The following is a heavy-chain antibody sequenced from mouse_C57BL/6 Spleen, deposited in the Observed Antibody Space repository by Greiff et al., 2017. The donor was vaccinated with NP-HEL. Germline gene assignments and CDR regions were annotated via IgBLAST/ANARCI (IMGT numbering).Heavy chain of an antibody. J-gene: IGHJ2*01. V-gene: IGHV5-17*01. D-gene: IGHD2-5*01. CDR3: ARDYSNYPYYFDY. Sequence: EVHLVESGGGLVKPGGSLKLSCAASGFTFSDYGMHWVRQAPEKGLEWVAYISSGSSTIYYADTVKGRFTISRDNAKNTLFLHMTSLRSEDTAMYYCARDYSNYPYYFDYWGQGTTLTVSS. CDR2: ISSGSSTI. CDR1: GFTFSDYG.